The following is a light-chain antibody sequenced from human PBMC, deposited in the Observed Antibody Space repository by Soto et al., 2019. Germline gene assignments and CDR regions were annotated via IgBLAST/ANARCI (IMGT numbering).Light chain of an antibody. CDR1: QGVSNR. CDR3: QQYSSYPYT. CDR2: AAS. Sequence: DILMTQSPASLSVSVGDRVTLTCRASQGVSNRLAWYQQKPGRAPRLLIYAASTLPSGVSSRFSGSGSGTECTLTISTLQDDDCASYCCQQYSSYPYTFGRGTKVDIK. V-gene: IGKV1D-16*01. J-gene: IGKJ2*01.